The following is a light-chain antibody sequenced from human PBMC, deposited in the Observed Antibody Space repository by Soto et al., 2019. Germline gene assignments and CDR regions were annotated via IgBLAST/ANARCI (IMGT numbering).Light chain of an antibody. V-gene: IGKV1-5*03. CDR1: QSISTW. J-gene: IGKJ1*01. CDR3: QQYKSYPWT. CDR2: RAS. Sequence: IQMTQSPSTLSASVGDSVTFTCRASQSISTWLAWYQQKPGKAPKLLIYRASNLEGGVPSRFSGGGSGTEFTLTINSLQPDDSATYYCQQYKSYPWTFGQGTKVDIK.